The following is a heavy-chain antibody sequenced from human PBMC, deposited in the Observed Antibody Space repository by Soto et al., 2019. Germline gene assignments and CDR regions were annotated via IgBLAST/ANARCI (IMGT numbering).Heavy chain of an antibody. J-gene: IGHJ4*02. CDR1: GGSIRDYY. V-gene: IGHV4-59*08. CDR2: IYYTGTT. Sequence: SETLSLTCTVSGGSIRDYYWGWIRQSPGKGLEWIGYIYYTGTTKYNPSLKSRVTISVDSSKNQFSLKLDSVTAADTAVYYCARGYDILTGPLDYWGPGTLVTAPQ. CDR3: ARGYDILTGPLDY. D-gene: IGHD3-9*01.